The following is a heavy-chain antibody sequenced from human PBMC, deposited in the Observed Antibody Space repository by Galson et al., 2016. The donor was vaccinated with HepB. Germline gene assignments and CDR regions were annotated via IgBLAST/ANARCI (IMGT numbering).Heavy chain of an antibody. D-gene: IGHD3-3*01. Sequence: SVKVSCKVSGYTFTDYYMHWVRQAPGQGLEWMGWINPNSGGTNYAQKFLGRVTMTRDTSISTAYMDLSSLTSDDTAVYYCARGRDDFWSAYCEYWGQGTLVTGSS. CDR2: INPNSGGT. CDR1: GYTFTDYY. J-gene: IGHJ4*02. V-gene: IGHV1-2*02. CDR3: ARGRDDFWSAYCEY.